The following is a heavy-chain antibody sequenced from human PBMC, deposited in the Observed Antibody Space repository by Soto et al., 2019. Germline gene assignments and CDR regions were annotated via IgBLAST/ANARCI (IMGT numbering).Heavy chain of an antibody. CDR2: ISAYNGNT. J-gene: IGHJ4*02. V-gene: IGHV1-18*01. Sequence: ASVKVSCKASGYTFTSYGISWVRQAPGQGLEWMGWISAYNGNTNYAQKFQGRVTITADESTSTAYMELSSLRSEYTAVYYCARVRIGTTSYYFDYWGQGTLVTVSS. CDR3: ARVRIGTTSYYFDY. D-gene: IGHD1-7*01. CDR1: GYTFTSYG.